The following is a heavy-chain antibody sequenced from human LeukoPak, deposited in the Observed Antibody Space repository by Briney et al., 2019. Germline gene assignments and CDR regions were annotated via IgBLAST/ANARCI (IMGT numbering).Heavy chain of an antibody. J-gene: IGHJ4*02. CDR1: GFTFSIYE. CDR3: ARDPHPGPKSVVVVTANFDY. D-gene: IGHD2-21*02. Sequence: GGSLRLSCATSGFTFSIYEMNWVRQAPGKGLEWVSYISTSGSTIYYADFVKGRFTVSRDNAKNSLYLQMNSLRAEDTAVYYCARDPHPGPKSVVVVTANFDYWGQGTLVTVSS. V-gene: IGHV3-48*03. CDR2: ISTSGSTI.